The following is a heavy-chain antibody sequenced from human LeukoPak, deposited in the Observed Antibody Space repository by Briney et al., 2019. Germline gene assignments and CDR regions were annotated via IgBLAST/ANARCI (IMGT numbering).Heavy chain of an antibody. D-gene: IGHD3-22*01. CDR3: TRGGEFHDSSVYQNPYYYYMDV. Sequence: SETLSLTCAVSGGSFSGYYGSWIRQPPGKGLEWIGEINHSGSTNYNPSLKRRVTISVDTSKNQFSLKLSSVPAADTAVYYCTRGGEFHDSSVYQNPYYYYMDVWGKGTTVTVPS. CDR2: INHSGST. V-gene: IGHV4-34*01. CDR1: GGSFSGYY. J-gene: IGHJ6*03.